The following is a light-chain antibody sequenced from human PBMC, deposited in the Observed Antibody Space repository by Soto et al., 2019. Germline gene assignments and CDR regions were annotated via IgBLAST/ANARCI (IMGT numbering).Light chain of an antibody. CDR2: DAS. CDR1: QSISSW. Sequence: DIQMTQSPSTLSASVADRVTITCRASQSISSWLAWYQQKPGKAPKLLIYDASSLESGVPSRFSGSGSGTEFTLTISSLQPGDFATYYCQQYNSYPRTFGQGTKVDIK. V-gene: IGKV1-5*01. J-gene: IGKJ1*01. CDR3: QQYNSYPRT.